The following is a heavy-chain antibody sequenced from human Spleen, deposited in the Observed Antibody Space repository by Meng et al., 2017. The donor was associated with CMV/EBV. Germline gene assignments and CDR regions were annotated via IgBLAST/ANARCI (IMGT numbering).Heavy chain of an antibody. CDR2: IKSDGSSI. CDR1: GSTFSSDW. CDR3: VKDHPVILNVFDS. D-gene: IGHD3-16*01. J-gene: IGHJ3*02. Sequence: GGSLRLSCAASGSTFSSDWMHWVRQAPGKGLVWVSRIKSDGSSIIYADSVKGRFTISRDNAKKSLYLQMNNLRTEDTAVYYCVKDHPVILNVFDSWGQGTMVTVSS. V-gene: IGHV3-74*01.